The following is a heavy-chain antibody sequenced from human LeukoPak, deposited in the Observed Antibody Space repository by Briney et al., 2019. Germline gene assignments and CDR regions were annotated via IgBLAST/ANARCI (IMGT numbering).Heavy chain of an antibody. CDR2: ISGSGGST. J-gene: IGHJ4*02. V-gene: IGHV3-23*01. CDR1: GFTFSSYA. Sequence: PGGSLRLSCAASGFTFSSYAMSWVRQAPGKGLEWVSAISGSGGSTYYADSVKGRFTISRDNSKNTLYLQMNSLRAEDTAVYYCAKVSVVPAGGLLREFDYWGQGTLVTVSS. D-gene: IGHD2-2*01. CDR3: AKVSVVPAGGLLREFDY.